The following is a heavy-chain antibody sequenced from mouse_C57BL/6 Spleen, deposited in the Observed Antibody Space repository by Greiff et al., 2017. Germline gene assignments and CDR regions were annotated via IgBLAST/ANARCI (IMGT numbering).Heavy chain of an antibody. CDR2: ISSGGDYI. CDR3: TRDRELGRYFDV. Sequence: EVQLVESGEGLVKPGGSLKLSCAASGFTFSSYAMSWVRQTPEKRLEWVAYISSGGDYIYYADTVKGRFTISRDNARNTLYLQMSSLKSEDTAMYYCTRDRELGRYFDVWGTGTTVTVSS. V-gene: IGHV5-9-1*02. CDR1: GFTFSSYA. D-gene: IGHD4-1*01. J-gene: IGHJ1*03.